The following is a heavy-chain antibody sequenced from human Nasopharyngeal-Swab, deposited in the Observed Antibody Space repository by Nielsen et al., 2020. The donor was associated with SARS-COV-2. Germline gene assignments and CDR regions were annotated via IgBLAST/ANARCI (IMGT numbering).Heavy chain of an antibody. CDR1: GFTFSSYG. J-gene: IGHJ4*02. CDR2: ISYDGSNK. CDR3: AKDYYVSSGYYFAY. D-gene: IGHD3-22*01. V-gene: IGHV3-30*18. Sequence: GESLKISCAASGFTFSSYGMHWVRQAPGKGLEWVAVISYDGSNKYYADSVKGRFTISRDNSKNTLYLQMNSLRAEDTAVYYCAKDYYVSSGYYFAYWGQGTLVTVSS.